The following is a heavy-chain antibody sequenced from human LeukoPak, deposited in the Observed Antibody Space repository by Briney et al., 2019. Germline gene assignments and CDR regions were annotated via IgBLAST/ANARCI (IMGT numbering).Heavy chain of an antibody. CDR2: ISGSGGST. D-gene: IGHD3-9*01. CDR3: AKHRPFDPVIEGRGYFDY. CDR1: GFTFSSYA. V-gene: IGHV3-23*01. J-gene: IGHJ4*02. Sequence: GGSLRLSCAASGFTFSSYAMSWVRQAPGKGLEWVSAISGSGGSTYYADSVKGRFTISRDNSKNTLYLQMNSLRAEDTAVYYCAKHRPFDPVIEGRGYFDYWGQGTLVTVSS.